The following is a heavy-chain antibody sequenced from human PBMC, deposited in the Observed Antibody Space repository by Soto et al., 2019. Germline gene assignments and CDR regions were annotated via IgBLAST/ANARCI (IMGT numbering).Heavy chain of an antibody. V-gene: IGHV1-69*13. D-gene: IGHD3-22*01. CDR3: ARSQSHDSSGYTDY. CDR1: GGTFSSYA. J-gene: IGHJ4*02. CDR2: IIPIFGTA. Sequence: SVKVSCKASGGTFSSYAISWVRQAPGQGLEWMGGIIPIFGTANCAQKFQGRVTITADESTSTAYMELSSLRSEDTAVYYCARSQSHDSSGYTDYWGQGTLVTVSS.